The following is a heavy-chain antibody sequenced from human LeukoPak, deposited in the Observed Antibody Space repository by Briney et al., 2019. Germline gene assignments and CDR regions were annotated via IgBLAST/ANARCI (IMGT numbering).Heavy chain of an antibody. J-gene: IGHJ4*02. CDR2: ISAYNGNT. D-gene: IGHD3-9*01. Sequence: GASVKVSCKASGYPFTSYGISWVRQAPGQGLEWMGWISAYNGNTNYAQKLQGRVTMTTDTSTSTAYMELRSLRSDDTAVYYCARVYAYYDILTGYYNPFDYWGQGTLVTVSS. CDR1: GYPFTSYG. CDR3: ARVYAYYDILTGYYNPFDY. V-gene: IGHV1-18*04.